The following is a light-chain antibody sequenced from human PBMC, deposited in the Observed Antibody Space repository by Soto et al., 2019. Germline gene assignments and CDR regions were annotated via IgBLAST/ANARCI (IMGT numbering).Light chain of an antibody. CDR3: QQYNNWPPIT. J-gene: IGKJ5*01. V-gene: IGKV3-15*01. Sequence: EMVMTQSPATLSVSPAERTTLSCRASQSVRSNLAWYQQKPGQAPRLLIYGASTRATAIPARFSGSGSGTEFTLTISSLQSEDFAFYYCQQYNNWPPITFGQGSRLEI. CDR2: GAS. CDR1: QSVRSN.